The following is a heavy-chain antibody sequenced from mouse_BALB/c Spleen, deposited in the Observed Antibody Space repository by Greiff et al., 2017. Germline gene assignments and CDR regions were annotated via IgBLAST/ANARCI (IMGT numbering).Heavy chain of an antibody. J-gene: IGHJ3*01. CDR1: GFNIKDTY. V-gene: IGHV14-3*02. D-gene: IGHD3-2*01. CDR3: ARGQLGLPAWFAY. CDR2: IDPANGNT. Sequence: EVKVVESGAELVKPGASVKLSCTASGFNIKDTYMHWVKQRPEQGLEWIGRIDPANGNTKYDPKFQGKATITADTSSNTAYLQLSSLTSEDTAVYYCARGQLGLPAWFAYWGQGTLVTVSA.